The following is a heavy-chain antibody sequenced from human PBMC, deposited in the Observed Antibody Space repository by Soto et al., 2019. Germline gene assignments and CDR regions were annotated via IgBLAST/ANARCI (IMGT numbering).Heavy chain of an antibody. CDR1: GYTFTNYG. CDR3: AKVQEKWSKFFDY. Sequence: QVQLVQSGAEVKKPGASVKVSCKASGYTFTNYGVSWVRQAPGQGLEWMGWINTYKGNTNYAQKFQGRVTMTTDTSTSTAYMELRSLRSDDTAIYYCAKVQEKWSKFFDYRGQGTLVTVSS. CDR2: INTYKGNT. V-gene: IGHV1-18*01. J-gene: IGHJ4*02. D-gene: IGHD2-15*01.